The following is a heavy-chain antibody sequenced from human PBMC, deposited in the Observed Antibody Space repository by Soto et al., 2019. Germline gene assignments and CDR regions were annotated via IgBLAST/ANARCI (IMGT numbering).Heavy chain of an antibody. CDR2: ISAYNGNT. Sequence: QVQLVQSGAEVKKPGASVKVSCKASGYTFTSYGISWVRQAPGQGLEWMGWISAYNGNTNYAQKLQGRVTMTTDTSTGPADRELRSLRAGDTAVYYCARVDTAMVSGYYGMDVWGQGTTVTVAS. CDR1: GYTFTSYG. J-gene: IGHJ6*02. CDR3: ARVDTAMVSGYYGMDV. V-gene: IGHV1-18*01. D-gene: IGHD5-18*01.